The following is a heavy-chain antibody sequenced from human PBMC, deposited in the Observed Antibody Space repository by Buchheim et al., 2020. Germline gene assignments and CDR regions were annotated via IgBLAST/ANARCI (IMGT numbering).Heavy chain of an antibody. Sequence: LVVSGGGLVQPGGSLRLSCEASGFKFGNYWMSWVRQAPGKGLQWVANVRESGRERAYVDSVKGRFTIYRDNAKNLLYLQMNRLRVEDTAVYYCAKEYYGMDVWGQGTT. CDR3: AKEYYGMDV. V-gene: IGHV3-7*01. CDR2: VRESGRER. J-gene: IGHJ6*02. D-gene: IGHD3-10*01. CDR1: GFKFGNYW.